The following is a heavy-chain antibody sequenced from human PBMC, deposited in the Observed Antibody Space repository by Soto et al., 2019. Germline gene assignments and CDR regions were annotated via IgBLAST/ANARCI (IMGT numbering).Heavy chain of an antibody. D-gene: IGHD6-19*01. CDR2: IIPLFGKA. CDR3: ATEHNSGWYFFDY. CDR1: GGSFSTLG. V-gene: IGHV1-69*06. J-gene: IGHJ4*02. Sequence: ASVKVSCKASGGSFSTLGINWARQAPGQGLEWMGGIIPLFGKARYAETSQGRVTITADTSTGTAYMEVSSLRSDDTAVFYCATEHNSGWYFFDYWGPGTMVTVSS.